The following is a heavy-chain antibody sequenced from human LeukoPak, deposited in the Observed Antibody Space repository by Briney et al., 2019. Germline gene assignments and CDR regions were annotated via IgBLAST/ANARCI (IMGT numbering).Heavy chain of an antibody. J-gene: IGHJ3*02. Sequence: SETLSLTCAVYGGSFSGYYWSWIRQPPGKGLEWIGEINHSGSTNYNPSLKRRVTISVDTSKNQFSLKLSSVTAADTAVYYCARGCRSSGITGTTGAFDIWGQGTMVTVSS. CDR3: ARGCRSSGITGTTGAFDI. CDR1: GGSFSGYY. V-gene: IGHV4-34*01. D-gene: IGHD1-7*01. CDR2: INHSGST.